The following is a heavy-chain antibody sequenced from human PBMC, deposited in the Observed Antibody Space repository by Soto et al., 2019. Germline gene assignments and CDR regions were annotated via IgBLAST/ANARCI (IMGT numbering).Heavy chain of an antibody. V-gene: IGHV4-34*01. CDR2: INHSGST. Sequence: SYTVDGGNFRDYYGSRISKHQGNGLEWIGEINHSGSTNYNPSLKSRVTISVDTAKNQFSLKLSSVTAADTAVYYCARVVAFQKSASYQNGPQTLHYWCQGPLV. CDR1: GGNFRDYY. CDR3: ARVVAFQKSASYQNGPQTLHY. J-gene: IGHJ4*02. D-gene: IGHD2-2*01.